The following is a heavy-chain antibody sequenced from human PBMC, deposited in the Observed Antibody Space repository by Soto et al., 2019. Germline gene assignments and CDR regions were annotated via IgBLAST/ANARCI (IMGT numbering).Heavy chain of an antibody. CDR1: GFTFSSYA. D-gene: IGHD4-17*01. J-gene: IGHJ6*02. CDR3: ARDPGGDYFVYYYYGMDV. Sequence: PGGSLRLSCAASGFTFSSYAMHWVRQAPGKGLEWVAVISYDGSNKYYADSVKGRFTISRDNSKNTLYLQMNSLRAEDTAVYYCARDPGGDYFVYYYYGMDVWGQGTTVTVSS. V-gene: IGHV3-30-3*01. CDR2: ISYDGSNK.